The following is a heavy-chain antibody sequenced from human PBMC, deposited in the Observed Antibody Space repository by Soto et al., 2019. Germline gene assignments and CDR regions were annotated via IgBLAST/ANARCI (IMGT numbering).Heavy chain of an antibody. J-gene: IGHJ4*02. D-gene: IGHD6-6*01. CDR2: IWYDGSNK. Sequence: QVQLVESGGGVVQPGRSLRHSCAASGFAFSSYGMHWVRQTPGKGLEWVALIWYDGSNKYYADSVKGRFTISRDNSKNTLYLQMHSLRAEDTAVYFCARSPPGVAGRYYFDFWGQGTRVTVSS. V-gene: IGHV3-33*01. CDR1: GFAFSSYG. CDR3: ARSPPGVAGRYYFDF.